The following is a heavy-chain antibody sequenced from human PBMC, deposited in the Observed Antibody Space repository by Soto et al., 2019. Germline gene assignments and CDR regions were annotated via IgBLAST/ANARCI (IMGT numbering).Heavy chain of an antibody. CDR1: GFTFSSYN. V-gene: IGHV3-21*01. CDR3: ARGYCSRTSCYTGDAFVI. D-gene: IGHD2-2*02. Sequence: LRVSCAASGFTFSSYNMNWVRQAPGKGLEWVSSISSSSRYMYYADSVKGRLTISRDNAKNSLYLHMNSLRAEDTAVYYCARGYCSRTSCYTGDAFVIWGQGTVVTGSS. J-gene: IGHJ3*02. CDR2: ISSSSRYM.